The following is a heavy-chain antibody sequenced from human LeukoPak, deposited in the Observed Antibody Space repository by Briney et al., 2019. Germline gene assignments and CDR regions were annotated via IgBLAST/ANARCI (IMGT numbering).Heavy chain of an antibody. CDR3: ARDHGVVVRDGHFDY. V-gene: IGHV3-30-3*01. CDR2: ISYDGSNK. Sequence: PGGSLRLSCAASGFTFSSYAMHWVRQAPGKGLEWVAVISYDGSNKYYADSVKGRFTISRDNSKNTLYLQMNSLRAEDTAVYYCARDHGVVVRDGHFDYWGQGTLVTVSS. J-gene: IGHJ4*02. D-gene: IGHD2-21*01. CDR1: GFTFSSYA.